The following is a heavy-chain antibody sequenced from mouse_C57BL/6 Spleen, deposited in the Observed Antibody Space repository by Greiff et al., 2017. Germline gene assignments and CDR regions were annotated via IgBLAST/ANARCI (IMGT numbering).Heavy chain of an antibody. CDR1: GYTFTSYW. CDR3: AISIYYDYDGYFDV. Sequence: QVQLQQPGAELVKPGASVKVSCKASGYTFTSYWMHWVKQRPGQGLEWIGRIHHSDSDTNYNQKFKGKATLTVDKSSSTAYMQLSSLTAEDSAVYYCAISIYYDYDGYFDVWGTGTTVTVSS. D-gene: IGHD2-4*01. J-gene: IGHJ1*03. CDR2: IHHSDSDT. V-gene: IGHV1-74*01.